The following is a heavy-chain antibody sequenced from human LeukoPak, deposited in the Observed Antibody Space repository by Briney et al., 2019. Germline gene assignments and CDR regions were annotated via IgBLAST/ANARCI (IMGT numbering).Heavy chain of an antibody. Sequence: GESLKISCKTSGYDFSTKWIGWVRQMPGKGLEWMGIIYPSDSITKYNPSFQGHVPISADTSINTAYLQWRSLKASDTAMYYCARLAPDYADYWFDPWGQGTLVTVSS. D-gene: IGHD4-17*01. CDR3: ARLAPDYADYWFDP. J-gene: IGHJ5*02. V-gene: IGHV5-51*01. CDR2: IYPSDSIT. CDR1: GYDFSTKW.